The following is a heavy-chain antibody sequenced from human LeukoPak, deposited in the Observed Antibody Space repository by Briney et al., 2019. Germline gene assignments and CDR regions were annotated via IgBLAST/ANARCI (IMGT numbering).Heavy chain of an antibody. Sequence: GSSVKVSCKASGGTFSSYAISWVRQAPGQGLEWMGGIIPIFGTANYAQKFQGRVTITADKSTSTAYMELSSLRSEDTAVYYCAREKGYCSGGSCYANLIFDYWGQGTLVTVSS. CDR2: IIPIFGTA. CDR3: AREKGYCSGGSCYANLIFDY. D-gene: IGHD2-15*01. CDR1: GGTFSSYA. V-gene: IGHV1-69*06. J-gene: IGHJ4*02.